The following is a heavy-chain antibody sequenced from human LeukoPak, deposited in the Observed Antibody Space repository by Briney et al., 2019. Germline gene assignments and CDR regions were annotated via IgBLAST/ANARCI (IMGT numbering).Heavy chain of an antibody. J-gene: IGHJ4*02. V-gene: IGHV4-59*01. CDR2: IHYSGST. CDR3: ARGRLDSRNYYFDY. CDR1: GGSMSSYY. D-gene: IGHD6-13*01. Sequence: SETLSLTCTVSGGSMSSYYWSWIRQPPGKGLEWIGYIHYSGSTNYNPPLKSRVTISLDTSKNQFSLKLRSVTAADTAVYYCARGRLDSRNYYFDYWGQGTLVTVSS.